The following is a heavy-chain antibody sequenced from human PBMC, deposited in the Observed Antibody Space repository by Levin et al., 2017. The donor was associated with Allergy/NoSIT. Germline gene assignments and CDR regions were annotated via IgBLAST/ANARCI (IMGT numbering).Heavy chain of an antibody. D-gene: IGHD3-22*01. Sequence: GGSLRLSCVVSGFTFSNAWMSWVRQAPGKGLEWVGRIKSKTDGGTRDYAAPVKGRFTISRDESKNTLYLQMNSLKTEDTAVYYCTTGMIAYYYDSSGYYQNDAFDIWGQGTMVTVSP. V-gene: IGHV3-15*01. J-gene: IGHJ3*02. CDR1: GFTFSNAW. CDR2: IKSKTDGGTR. CDR3: TTGMIAYYYDSSGYYQNDAFDI.